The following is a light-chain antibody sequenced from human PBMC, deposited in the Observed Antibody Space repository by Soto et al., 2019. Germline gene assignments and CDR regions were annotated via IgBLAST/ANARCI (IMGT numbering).Light chain of an antibody. Sequence: QSALTQPDSVSGSPGQSITISCTGTSSDVGGYNYVSWYQQHPGKAPKLMIYEVSNRPSGVSNRFSGSKSGNTASLTISGLQAEDEADYYCSSYTSSSTHYVFGTGTKVTGL. CDR2: EVS. J-gene: IGLJ1*01. V-gene: IGLV2-14*01. CDR3: SSYTSSSTHYV. CDR1: SSDVGGYNY.